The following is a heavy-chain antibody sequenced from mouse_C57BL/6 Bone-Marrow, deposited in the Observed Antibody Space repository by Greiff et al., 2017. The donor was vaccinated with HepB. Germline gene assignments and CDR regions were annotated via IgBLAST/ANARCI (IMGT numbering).Heavy chain of an antibody. CDR1: GYTFTSYG. CDR3: ARGRVAY. J-gene: IGHJ3*01. CDR2: IYPRSGNT. V-gene: IGHV1-81*01. Sequence: VQRVESGAELARPGASVKLSCKASGYTFTSYGISWVKQRTGQGLEWIGEIYPRSGNTYYNEKFKGKATLTADKSSSTAYMELRSLTSEDSAVYFCARGRVAYWGQGTLVTVSA.